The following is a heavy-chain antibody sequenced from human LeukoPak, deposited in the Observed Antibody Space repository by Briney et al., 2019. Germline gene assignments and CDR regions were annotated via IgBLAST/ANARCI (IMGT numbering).Heavy chain of an antibody. Sequence: SETLSLTCTVSGGSISRGGYYWSWIRQHPGTGLEWIGYIYYSGSTYYNPSLKSRVTISVDTSKNQFSLKLSSVTAADTAVYYCARGDRTTVTSFDYWGQGTLVTVSS. D-gene: IGHD4-17*01. CDR1: GGSISRGGYY. CDR2: IYYSGST. CDR3: ARGDRTTVTSFDY. J-gene: IGHJ4*02. V-gene: IGHV4-31*03.